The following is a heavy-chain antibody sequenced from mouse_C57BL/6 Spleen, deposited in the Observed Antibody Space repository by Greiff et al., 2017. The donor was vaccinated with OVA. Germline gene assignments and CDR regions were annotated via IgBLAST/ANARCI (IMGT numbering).Heavy chain of an antibody. V-gene: IGHV3-6*01. J-gene: IGHJ1*03. CDR2: ISYDGSN. CDR1: GYSITSGYY. D-gene: IGHD1-1*01. CDR3: ARTIITTVVEEVYFDV. Sequence: EVKLMESGPGLVKPSQSLSLTCSVTGYSITSGYYWNWIRQFPGNKLEWMGYISYDGSNNYNPSLKNRISITRDTSKNQFFLKLNSVTTEDTATYYCARTIITTVVEEVYFDVWGTGTTVTVSS.